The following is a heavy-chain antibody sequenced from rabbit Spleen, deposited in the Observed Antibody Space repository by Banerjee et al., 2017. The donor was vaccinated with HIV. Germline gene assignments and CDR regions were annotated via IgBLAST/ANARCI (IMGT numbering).Heavy chain of an antibody. J-gene: IGHJ4*01. V-gene: IGHV1S69*01. Sequence: QSVEESGGRLVTPGTPLTLTCTVSGFSLSNYDMSWVRQAPGKGLEYIGIIYDTGSTYYASWAKGRFTISRTSTTVDLKITSLTTEDTATYFCARDSDGSGKYVFDLWGQGTLVTVS. CDR3: ARDSDGSGKYVFDL. CDR1: GFSLSNYD. D-gene: IGHD1-1*01. CDR2: IYDTGST.